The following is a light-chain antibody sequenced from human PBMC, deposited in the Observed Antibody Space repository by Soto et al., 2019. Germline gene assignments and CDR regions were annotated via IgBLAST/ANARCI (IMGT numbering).Light chain of an antibody. CDR2: KTS. CDR1: QSISSW. CDR3: QYYNNSCWA. J-gene: IGKJ1*01. V-gene: IGKV1-5*03. Sequence: DIQLTQSPSTLSASVGDRVTITCRASQSISSWLAWYQQKPGKAPKFLIYKTSNLENGVPSRFSGSGSGTEFTLPISSLQPDDFATYYCQYYNNSCWAFGQATKVEIQ.